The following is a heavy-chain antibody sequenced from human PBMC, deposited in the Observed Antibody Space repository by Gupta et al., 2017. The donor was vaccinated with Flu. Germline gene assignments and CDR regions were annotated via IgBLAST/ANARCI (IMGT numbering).Heavy chain of an antibody. CDR2: ISGNGERI. V-gene: IGHV3-23*01. J-gene: IGHJ4*02. CDR3: AKGSAGHSYGYHNDH. Sequence: EVKLLESGGGSVPPGGSLRLSCGASDFIFRNYAMTWVRQAPGRGLEWVSGISGNGERIYYAESVKGRFTIYRDNDRDTLYLQMNSLRVEDTALYYCAKGSAGHSYGYHNDHWGQGTQVTVSS. CDR1: DFIFRNYA. D-gene: IGHD5-18*01.